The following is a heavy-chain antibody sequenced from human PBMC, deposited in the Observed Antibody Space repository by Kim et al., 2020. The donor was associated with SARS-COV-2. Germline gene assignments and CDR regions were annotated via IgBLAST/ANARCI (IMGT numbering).Heavy chain of an antibody. J-gene: IGHJ6*02. D-gene: IGHD3-9*01. CDR1: GYSFTSYY. Sequence: ASVKVSCKASGYSFTSYYMHWVRQAPGQGLEWMGIINPSGGSTSYAQKFQGRVTMTRDTSTSTVYMELSSLRSEDTAGYYCARDNYDILTGYSDYYYYGMDVGGQGTTVTVSS. CDR3: ARDNYDILTGYSDYYYYGMDV. V-gene: IGHV1-46*01. CDR2: INPSGGST.